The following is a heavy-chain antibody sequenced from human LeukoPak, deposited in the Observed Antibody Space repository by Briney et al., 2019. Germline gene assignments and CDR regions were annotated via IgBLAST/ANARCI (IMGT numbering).Heavy chain of an antibody. D-gene: IGHD1-26*01. J-gene: IGHJ4*02. CDR1: GGSISDYH. CDR2: ILNSGDT. CDR3: GTSEVGSSSYDF. Sequence: PSETLSLTCTVSGGSISDYHWSWIRQPAGKGLEWIGRILNSGDTNYNPSLRSRVTISVDRSKSYFSLNLNSVTAADTAVYYCGTSEVGSSSYDFWGQGTLVTVSS. V-gene: IGHV4-4*07.